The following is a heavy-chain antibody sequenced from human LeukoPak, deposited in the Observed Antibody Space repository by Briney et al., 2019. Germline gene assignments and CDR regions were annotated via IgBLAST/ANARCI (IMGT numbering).Heavy chain of an antibody. Sequence: ASETLSLTCTVSGGSISSGSYYWSWIRQSAGKGLEWIGRVHVSEPTNYNPSLKSRVTLSIDPSKNQFSLKLRSVTAADTAVYYCARSAIDVWGKGTTVTVSS. CDR1: GGSISSGSYY. J-gene: IGHJ6*03. CDR3: ARSAIDV. V-gene: IGHV4-61*02. CDR2: VHVSEPT.